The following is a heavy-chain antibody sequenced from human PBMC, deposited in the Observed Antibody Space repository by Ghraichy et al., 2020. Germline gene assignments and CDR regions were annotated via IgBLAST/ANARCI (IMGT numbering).Heavy chain of an antibody. D-gene: IGHD1-26*01. CDR1: GFTFSSYW. CDR3: ARVRSRGSYSPRWFDP. CDR2: INQDGSEK. Sequence: GGSLRLSCTASGFTFSSYWMSWVLQAPGKGLEWVANINQDGSEKYYVDSVKGRFTISRDNAKNSLYLQMNSLRAEDTAVYYCARVRSRGSYSPRWFDPWGQGTLVTVSS. J-gene: IGHJ5*02. V-gene: IGHV3-7*01.